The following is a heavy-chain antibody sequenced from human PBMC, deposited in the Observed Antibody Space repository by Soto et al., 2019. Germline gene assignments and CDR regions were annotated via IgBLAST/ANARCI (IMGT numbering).Heavy chain of an antibody. CDR3: ARGTFVSSGNYLAGWFDH. CDR1: GYSFPDHY. CDR2: IILNDGGT. J-gene: IGHJ5*02. D-gene: IGHD3-22*01. V-gene: IGHV1-2*02. Sequence: QVKLVQSGAEVKKPGASVKVSCKASGYSFPDHYIHWVRQAPGQGLEWMRWIILNDGGTKYAQKFQDRITMTRDIVITTAYRDLSRLRSDDTAVYYWARGTFVSSGNYLAGWFDHWGQGNLVPVSS.